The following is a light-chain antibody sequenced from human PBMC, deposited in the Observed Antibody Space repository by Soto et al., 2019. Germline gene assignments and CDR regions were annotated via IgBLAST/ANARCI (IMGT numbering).Light chain of an antibody. CDR1: NIGSKR. V-gene: IGLV3-21*02. Sequence: VLTQPPSVSVAPGQTATITCGGNNIGSKRVHWYQQQPGQAPVVVVYDDRGRPSGIPERFSGSNSGHTATLTISRVEAGDEADYYCQVWNSADDHVLFGGGTQLTVL. CDR2: DDR. J-gene: IGLJ7*01. CDR3: QVWNSADDHVL.